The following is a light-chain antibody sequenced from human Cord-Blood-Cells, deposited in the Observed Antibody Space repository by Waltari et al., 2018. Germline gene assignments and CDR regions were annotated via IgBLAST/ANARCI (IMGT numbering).Light chain of an antibody. Sequence: DIQMTQPPSTLSASVGGRVTITCRASQSISSWLAWYQQKPGKAPKLLIYKASSLGSEVTSRFSGSGSGEEFTLYISSLHTDDSATYDCQKYKSYTRTVGQGP. V-gene: IGKV1-5*03. CDR1: QSISSW. J-gene: IGKJ1*01. CDR2: KAS. CDR3: QKYKSYTRT.